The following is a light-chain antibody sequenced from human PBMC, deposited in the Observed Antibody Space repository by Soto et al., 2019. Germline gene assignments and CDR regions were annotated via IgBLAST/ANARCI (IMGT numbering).Light chain of an antibody. J-gene: IGKJ1*01. CDR2: KAS. CDR3: QHSNSYSEA. V-gene: IGKV1-5*03. Sequence: DIQMTQSPSTLSGSVGDRVTITCRASQTISSWLAWYQQKPGKAPKLLIYKASTLKSGVPSRFSGSGSGTEFTLTISSLQHDDFATYYCQHSNSYSEAFGQGTKVDLK. CDR1: QTISSW.